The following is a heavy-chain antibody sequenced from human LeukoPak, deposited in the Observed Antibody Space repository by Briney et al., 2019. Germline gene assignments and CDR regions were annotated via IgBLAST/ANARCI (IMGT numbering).Heavy chain of an antibody. CDR3: ANGRRLASFDY. CDR2: LSVDGVNT. CDR1: GFTFDDYA. Sequence: PGGSLRLSCAASGFTFDDYAMHWVRQAPGKGLEGVSLLSVDGVNTYYADSVRGRFTIPRDNSQTSLHLQKNTVRTEDTVLYCCANGRRLASFDYGGQGTLVSVSS. D-gene: IGHD6-19*01. V-gene: IGHV3-43*02. J-gene: IGHJ4*02.